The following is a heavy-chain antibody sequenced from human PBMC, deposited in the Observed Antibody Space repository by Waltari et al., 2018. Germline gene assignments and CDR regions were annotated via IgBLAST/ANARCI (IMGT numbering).Heavy chain of an antibody. CDR2: ISYDGSNK. J-gene: IGHJ4*02. V-gene: IGHV3-30-3*01. CDR1: GFTFSSYA. D-gene: IGHD3-9*01. CDR3: ARDTGIRYFDWLYGY. Sequence: QVQLVESGGGVVQPGRSLRLSCAASGFTFSSYAMHWVRQAPGKGLEWGAVISYDGSNKYYADSVKGRFTISRDNSKNTLYLQMNSLRAEDTAVYYCARDTGIRYFDWLYGYWGQGTLVTVSS.